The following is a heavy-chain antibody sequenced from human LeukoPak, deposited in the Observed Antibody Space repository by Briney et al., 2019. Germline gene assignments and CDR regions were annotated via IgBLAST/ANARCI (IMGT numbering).Heavy chain of an antibody. CDR2: IKPDGSEK. CDR3: GRGNDYSDPYPNDY. V-gene: IGHV3-7*03. D-gene: IGHD4-17*01. Sequence: GGSLRLSCAASGITFKTYWMNWVRQAPGKGLEWVANIKPDGSEKYYVDSVKGRFTISRDNAKNSLYLQMNSLTVEDTAVYYCGRGNDYSDPYPNDYWGQGTLVSVSS. J-gene: IGHJ4*02. CDR1: GITFKTYW.